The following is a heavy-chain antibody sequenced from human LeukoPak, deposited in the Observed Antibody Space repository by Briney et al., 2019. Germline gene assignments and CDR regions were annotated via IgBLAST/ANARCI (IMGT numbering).Heavy chain of an antibody. CDR2: IYYSGST. Sequence: SGTLSLTCTVSGGSISSYYWSWIRQPPGKGLEWIGYIYYSGSTNYNPSLKSRVTISVDTSKNQFSLKLSSVTAADTAVYYCARGYRDGYICDYFDYWGQGTLVTVSS. D-gene: IGHD1-26*01. CDR3: ARGYRDGYICDYFDY. CDR1: GGSISSYY. V-gene: IGHV4-59*01. J-gene: IGHJ4*02.